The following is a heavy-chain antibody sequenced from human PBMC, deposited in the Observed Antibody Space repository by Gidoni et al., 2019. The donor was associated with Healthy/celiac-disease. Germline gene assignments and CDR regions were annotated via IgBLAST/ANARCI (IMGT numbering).Heavy chain of an antibody. J-gene: IGHJ6*02. D-gene: IGHD4-17*01. Sequence: QPPGKGLEWIGYIYYSGSTNYNPSLKSRVTISVDTSKNQFSLKLSSVTAADTAVYYCAREAPLDYGGYLLSWYYGMDVWGQGTTVTVSS. CDR2: IYYSGST. V-gene: IGHV4-59*01. CDR3: AREAPLDYGGYLLSWYYGMDV.